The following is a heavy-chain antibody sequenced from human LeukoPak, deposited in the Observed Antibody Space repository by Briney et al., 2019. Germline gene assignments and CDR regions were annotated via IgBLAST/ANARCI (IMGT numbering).Heavy chain of an antibody. D-gene: IGHD3-22*01. J-gene: IGHJ6*02. V-gene: IGHV3-15*01. CDR3: TTDYYDSSGYPRSGADYYYYYGMDV. CDR2: IKSKTDGGTT. Sequence: GGSLRLSCAASGFTFSNAWMVWVRQAPGKGLEWVGRIKSKTDGGTTDYAAPVKGRFTISRDDSKNTLYLEMNSLKTEDTAVYYCTTDYYDSSGYPRSGADYYYYYGMDVWGQGTTVTVSS. CDR1: GFTFSNAW.